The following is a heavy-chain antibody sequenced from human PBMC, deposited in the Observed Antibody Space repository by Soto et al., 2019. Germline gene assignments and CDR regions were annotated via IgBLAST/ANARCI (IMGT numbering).Heavy chain of an antibody. CDR2: ISDSGGT. J-gene: IGHJ4*02. V-gene: IGHV4-59*01. D-gene: IGHD2-15*01. CDR3: ARAHPDASVGY. CDR1: GGFLRRCY. Sequence: SEDRSLRWTGSGGFLRRCYLTCRRPSPGRRLEWIVYISDSGGTYYTPSLKSRVTISADTSKNQFSLRMTSMIAADTAVYYCARAHPDASVGYWGQRTLVTVS.